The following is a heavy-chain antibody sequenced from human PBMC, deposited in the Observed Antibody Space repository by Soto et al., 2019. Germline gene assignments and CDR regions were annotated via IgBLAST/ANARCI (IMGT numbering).Heavy chain of an antibody. D-gene: IGHD6-19*01. CDR2: ISYDGSNK. V-gene: IGHV3-30-3*01. CDR3: ARARRIAVAPIDY. CDR1: GFTFSSYA. Sequence: PGGSLRLSCAASGFTFSSYAMHWVRQAPGKGLEWVAVISYDGSNKYYADSVKGRFTISRDNSKNTLYLQMNSLRAEDTAVYYCARARRIAVAPIDYWGQGTLVTVS. J-gene: IGHJ4*02.